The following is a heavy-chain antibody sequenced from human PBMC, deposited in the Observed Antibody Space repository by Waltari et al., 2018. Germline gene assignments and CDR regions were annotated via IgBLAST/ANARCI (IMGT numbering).Heavy chain of an antibody. Sequence: QVQLQESGPGLVKPSETLSLTCTVSGGSISSHYWSWIRQPPGKGLEWIGYIYYSGSTNYNPSLKSRVTISVDTSKNQFSLKLSSVTAADTAVYYCASHYSGLDYWGQGTLVTVSS. CDR3: ASHYSGLDY. D-gene: IGHD5-12*01. CDR1: GGSISSHY. J-gene: IGHJ4*02. V-gene: IGHV4-59*11. CDR2: IYYSGST.